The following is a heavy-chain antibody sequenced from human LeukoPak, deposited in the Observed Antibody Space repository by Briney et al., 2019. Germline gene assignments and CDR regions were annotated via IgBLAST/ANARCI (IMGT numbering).Heavy chain of an antibody. CDR2: ISYDGSNK. Sequence: GRSLRLSCAASGFTFSSYAMHWVRRAPGKGLEWVAVISYDGSNKYYADSVKGRFTISRDNSKNTLYLQMNSLRSEDTAVYYCARDFLSNYCSGGSCYAAFDYWGQGTLVTVSS. V-gene: IGHV3-30-3*01. D-gene: IGHD2-15*01. J-gene: IGHJ4*02. CDR3: ARDFLSNYCSGGSCYAAFDY. CDR1: GFTFSSYA.